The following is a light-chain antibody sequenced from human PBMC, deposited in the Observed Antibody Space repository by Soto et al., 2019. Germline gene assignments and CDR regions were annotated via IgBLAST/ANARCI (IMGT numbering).Light chain of an antibody. CDR3: MQSTQIPPT. CDR1: QSLLHITGETF. Sequence: DVLMPQTPLSLSVAPGQPASISFKSGQSLLHITGETFLFWYLQKPGQSPQLLIYEVSTRVSGVPDRFSGSGSGTDFTLEISRVETDDVGIYYCMQSTQIPPTSCQGARQEIK. V-gene: IGKV2D-29*02. CDR2: EVS. J-gene: IGKJ5*01.